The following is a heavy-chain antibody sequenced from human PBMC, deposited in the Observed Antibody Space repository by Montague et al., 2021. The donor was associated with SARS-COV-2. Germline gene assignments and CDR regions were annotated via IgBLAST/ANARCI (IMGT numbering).Heavy chain of an antibody. D-gene: IGHD2/OR15-2a*01. V-gene: IGHV4-38-2*02. J-gene: IGHJ4*02. CDR2: IYHSGDS. Sequence: SETLSLTCTVSGYSITNGYYWAWIRQPPGKGLEWIGMIYHSGDSYYNPSLKSRVTLSVDTSKDQFSLRLSDVSAADTALYYCARVPDPMRFHSDASEYYSYFDSWGQGALVTVSS. CDR3: ARVPDPMRFHSDASEYYSYFDS. CDR1: GYSITNGYY.